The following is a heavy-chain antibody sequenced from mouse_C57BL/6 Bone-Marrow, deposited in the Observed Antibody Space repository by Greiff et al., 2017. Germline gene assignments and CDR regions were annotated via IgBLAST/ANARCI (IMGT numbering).Heavy chain of an antibody. Sequence: VQLQQSGAELVRPGASVTLSCKASGYTFTDYEMHWVKQTPVHGLEWIGAIAPETGGTAYNQKFKGKAILTADKSSSTAYMELRSLTSEDSAVYYCTRSSYSNAWFAYWGQGTLVTVSA. CDR1: GYTFTDYE. CDR2: IAPETGGT. D-gene: IGHD2-5*01. J-gene: IGHJ3*01. CDR3: TRSSYSNAWFAY. V-gene: IGHV1-15*01.